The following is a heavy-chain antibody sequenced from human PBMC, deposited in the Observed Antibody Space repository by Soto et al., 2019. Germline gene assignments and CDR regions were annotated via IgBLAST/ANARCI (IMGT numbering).Heavy chain of an antibody. J-gene: IGHJ6*02. Sequence: GGSLRLSCAASGFTFSSYSMNWVRQAPGKGLEWVSSISSGSSYIYYADSVEGRFTISRDNAKNSLYLQMNSLRAEDTAVYYCARDRSSSYYYGMDVWGQGTTVTVSS. CDR2: ISSGSSYI. D-gene: IGHD6-6*01. V-gene: IGHV3-21*01. CDR3: ARDRSSSYYYGMDV. CDR1: GFTFSSYS.